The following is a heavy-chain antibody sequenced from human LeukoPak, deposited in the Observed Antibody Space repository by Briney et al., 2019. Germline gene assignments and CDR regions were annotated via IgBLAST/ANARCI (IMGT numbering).Heavy chain of an antibody. CDR1: GGSFSGYY. CDR3: ARGRIAARNYFDY. D-gene: IGHD6-6*01. J-gene: IGHJ4*02. Sequence: KPSETLSLTCAVYGGSFSGYYWSWIRQPPGKGLEWIGKINHSGSTNYNPSLKSRVTISVDTSKNQFSLKLSSVTAADTAVYYCARGRIAARNYFDYWGQGTLVTVSS. CDR2: INHSGST. V-gene: IGHV4-34*01.